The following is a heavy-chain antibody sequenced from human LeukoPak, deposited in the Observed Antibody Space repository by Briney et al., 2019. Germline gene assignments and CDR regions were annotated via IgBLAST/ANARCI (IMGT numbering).Heavy chain of an antibody. J-gene: IGHJ5*02. Sequence: PGGSLRLSCAASGFTFSSYAMHWVRQAPGKGLEWVAVISYDGSNEYYADSVKGRSTISRDNSKNTLYLQMNSLRAEDTAVYYCARGPATQLWFTPNWFDPWGQGTLVTVSS. D-gene: IGHD5-18*01. V-gene: IGHV3-30*04. CDR1: GFTFSSYA. CDR3: ARGPATQLWFTPNWFDP. CDR2: ISYDGSNE.